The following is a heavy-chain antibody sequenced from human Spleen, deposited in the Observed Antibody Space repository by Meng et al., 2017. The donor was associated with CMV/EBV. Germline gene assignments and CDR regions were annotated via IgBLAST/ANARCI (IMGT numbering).Heavy chain of an antibody. Sequence: ASVKVSCKASGYTFTSYGISWVRQAPGQGLEWVGWISAYNGDTNYAQKLQGRVTMTTDTSTSTAYMELRSLRSDDTAVYYCARDRCSSTSCYTNWFDPWGQGTLVTVSS. CDR1: GYTFTSYG. CDR3: ARDRCSSTSCYTNWFDP. V-gene: IGHV1-18*01. CDR2: ISAYNGDT. J-gene: IGHJ5*02. D-gene: IGHD2-2*02.